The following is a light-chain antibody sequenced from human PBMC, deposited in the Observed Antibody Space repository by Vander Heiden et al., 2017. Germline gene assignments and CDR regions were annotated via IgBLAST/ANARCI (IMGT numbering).Light chain of an antibody. CDR1: QSVLYSSNNKNY. Sequence: DIVMTQSPDSLAVSLGERATINCKSRQSVLYSSNNKNYLAWYQQKPGQPPKLLIYWASTRESRVPDRFSGSGSGTDFTLTISSLQAEDVAVYYCQQYYNIPFTFGPGTKVDIK. J-gene: IGKJ3*01. CDR3: QQYYNIPFT. CDR2: WAS. V-gene: IGKV4-1*01.